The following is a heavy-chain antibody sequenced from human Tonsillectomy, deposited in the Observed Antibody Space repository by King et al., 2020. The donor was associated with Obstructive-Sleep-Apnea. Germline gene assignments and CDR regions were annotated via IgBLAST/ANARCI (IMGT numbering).Heavy chain of an antibody. CDR1: GGSISSYY. V-gene: IGHV4-59*01. CDR3: ARGGVVVVAATSYYYYGMDV. J-gene: IGHJ6*02. D-gene: IGHD2-15*01. CDR2: IYYSVST. Sequence: VQLQESGPGLVKPSETLSLTCTVSGGSISSYYWSWIRQPPGEGLEWVGSIYYSVSTNYNPSLKCRVTISVDTSKNQFSLKLSSVTAADTAVYYCARGGVVVVAATSYYYYGMDVWGQGTTVTVSS.